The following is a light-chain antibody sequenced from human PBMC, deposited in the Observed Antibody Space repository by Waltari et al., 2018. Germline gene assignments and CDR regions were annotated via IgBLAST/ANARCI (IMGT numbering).Light chain of an antibody. CDR1: SSDVGGYNY. CDR3: SSYAGRDILV. CDR2: EVY. Sequence: QSALTQPPSASGSPGQSVAISCTGTSSDVGGYNYVSWYQQHPGKAPRLMIYEVYKRPSGVPDLFSGSKSGNTASLTVSGLQAEDEADYYCSSYAGRDILVFGGGTRLTVL. J-gene: IGLJ2*01. V-gene: IGLV2-8*01.